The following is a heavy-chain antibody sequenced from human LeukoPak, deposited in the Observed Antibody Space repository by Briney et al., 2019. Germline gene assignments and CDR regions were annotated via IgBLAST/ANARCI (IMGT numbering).Heavy chain of an antibody. V-gene: IGHV3-53*01. CDR2: IYSGGNT. J-gene: IGHJ2*01. CDR3: ARDRVGWYFDL. CDR1: GFTVSSNY. D-gene: IGHD1-26*01. Sequence: GGTLRLSCAASGFTVSSNYMSWVRQAPGKGLEWVSVIYSGGNTYYADSVKGRFTISRDNSKNTLYFQMNSLRAEDTAVYYCARDRVGWYFDLWGRGTLVTVSS.